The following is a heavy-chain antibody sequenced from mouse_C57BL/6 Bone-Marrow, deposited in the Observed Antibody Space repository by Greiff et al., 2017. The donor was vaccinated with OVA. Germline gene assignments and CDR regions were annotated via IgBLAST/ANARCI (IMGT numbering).Heavy chain of an antibody. Sequence: QVQLKQSGAEVVRPGASVKLSCKASGYTFTDYYINWVKQRPGQGLAWIARIYPGSGNTYYNEKFKGKSTLTAEKSSSTAYMQLRSLTSEDSAVYFCARDDGYFFEYWGQGTTLTVSS. CDR3: ARDDGYFFEY. V-gene: IGHV1-76*01. D-gene: IGHD2-3*01. CDR1: GYTFTDYY. J-gene: IGHJ2*01. CDR2: IYPGSGNT.